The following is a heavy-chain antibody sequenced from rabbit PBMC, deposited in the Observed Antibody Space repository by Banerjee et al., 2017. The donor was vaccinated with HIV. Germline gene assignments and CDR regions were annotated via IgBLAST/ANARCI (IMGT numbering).Heavy chain of an antibody. Sequence: QSLEESGGDLVKPGASLTLTCTASGFSFSSTYWICWVRQAPGKGLEWIACIYTGSSGSTYYASWAKGRFTISKTSSTTVTLQMTSLTAADTATYFCARSFYSAGWVGISYITSYYFDLWGQGTLVTVS. D-gene: IGHD7-1*01. CDR1: GFSFSSTYW. CDR2: IYTGSSGST. J-gene: IGHJ4*01. V-gene: IGHV1S40*01. CDR3: ARSFYSAGWVGISYITSYYFDL.